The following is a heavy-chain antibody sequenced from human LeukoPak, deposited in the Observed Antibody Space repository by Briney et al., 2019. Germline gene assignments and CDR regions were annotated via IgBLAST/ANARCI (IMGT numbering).Heavy chain of an antibody. J-gene: IGHJ6*03. CDR2: IWYDGSNK. V-gene: IGHV3-30*02. Sequence: GASLRLSCAVSGLTLSHYGLHWVRQAPGKGLEWVAVIWYDGSNKYYADSVKGRLTISRDNSKNTLYLQMNSLRAEDTAVYYCAKDGVVVVPAANYYYYYMDVWGKGTTVTVSS. D-gene: IGHD2-2*01. CDR3: AKDGVVVVPAANYYYYYMDV. CDR1: GLTLSHYG.